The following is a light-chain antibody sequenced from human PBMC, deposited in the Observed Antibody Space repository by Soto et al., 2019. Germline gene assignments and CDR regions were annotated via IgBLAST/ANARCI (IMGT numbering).Light chain of an antibody. J-gene: IGKJ1*01. Sequence: DIQMTQSPSTLSASVGDRVTITCRASQSISSWLAWYQQKPGKAPMLMIYDASSLESGVPSRFSGNGSGTEYTLTISSLQPDDFATYYCQQYNSYPWTFGQGTKVYIK. CDR3: QQYNSYPWT. CDR2: DAS. V-gene: IGKV1-5*01. CDR1: QSISSW.